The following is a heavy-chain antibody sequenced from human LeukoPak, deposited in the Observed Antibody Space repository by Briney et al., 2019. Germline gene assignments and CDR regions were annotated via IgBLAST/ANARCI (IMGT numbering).Heavy chain of an antibody. Sequence: GGSLRLSCAASGFTFSSYSMNWVRQAPGKGLEWVSSISSSSSYIYYADSVKGRFTISRDNAKNSLYLQMNSLRAEDTAVYYCARHRGYSEYYAYWGQGTLVTVSS. CDR3: ARHRGYSEYYAY. D-gene: IGHD6-25*01. J-gene: IGHJ4*02. CDR1: GFTFSSYS. V-gene: IGHV3-21*01. CDR2: ISSSSSYI.